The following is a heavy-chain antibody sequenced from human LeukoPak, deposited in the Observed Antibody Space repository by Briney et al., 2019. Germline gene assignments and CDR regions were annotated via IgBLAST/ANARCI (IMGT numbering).Heavy chain of an antibody. CDR1: GFTFSSYA. CDR2: ISGSGGST. CDR3: AKNVREADWYYYYMDV. Sequence: GGSLRLSCAASGFTFSSYAMSWVRQAPGKGLEWVSAISGSGGSTYYADSVKGRFTISRDNSKNTLYLQMNSLRAEDTAVYYCAKNVREADWYYYYMDVWGKGTTVTVSS. V-gene: IGHV3-23*01. D-gene: IGHD3-9*01. J-gene: IGHJ6*03.